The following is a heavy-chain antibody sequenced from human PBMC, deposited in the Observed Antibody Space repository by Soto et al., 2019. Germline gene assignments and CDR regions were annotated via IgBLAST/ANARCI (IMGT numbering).Heavy chain of an antibody. Sequence: GGSLRLSCAASGFTFSSYSMNWVRQAPGKGLEWVSYISSSSSTIYYADSVKGRFTISRDNAKNSLYLQMNSLRAEDTAVYYCASDRQSTLAPFDYWDQGTLVTVSS. CDR3: ASDRQSTLAPFDY. CDR2: ISSSSSTI. J-gene: IGHJ4*02. V-gene: IGHV3-48*01. CDR1: GFTFSSYS.